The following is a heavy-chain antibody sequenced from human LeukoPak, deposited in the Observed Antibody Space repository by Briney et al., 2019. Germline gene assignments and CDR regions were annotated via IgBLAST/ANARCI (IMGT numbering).Heavy chain of an antibody. D-gene: IGHD5-24*01. CDR2: ISSDGSNK. Sequence: GRSLRLSCAASGFTFNRSGMHWVHQAPGKGLEWVAVISSDGSNKYYADSVKGRFTISRDNSKNTLYLQMNSLRAEDTAVYYCAKEGEMATSYDYWGQGTLVTVSS. J-gene: IGHJ4*02. CDR1: GFTFNRSG. V-gene: IGHV3-30*18. CDR3: AKEGEMATSYDY.